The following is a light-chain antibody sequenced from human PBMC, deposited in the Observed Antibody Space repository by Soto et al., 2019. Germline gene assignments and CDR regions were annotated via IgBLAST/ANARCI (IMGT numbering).Light chain of an antibody. J-gene: IGKJ5*01. V-gene: IGKV3-11*01. Sequence: EIVLTQSPATLSLSPGERATLSCRASQSVSSYLAWYQQKPGQAPRLLMYEASNRATGIPARFSGGGSGTDFTLTISSLEPEDFALYYCQQYGSSPITFGQGTRLDIK. CDR1: QSVSSY. CDR3: QQYGSSPIT. CDR2: EAS.